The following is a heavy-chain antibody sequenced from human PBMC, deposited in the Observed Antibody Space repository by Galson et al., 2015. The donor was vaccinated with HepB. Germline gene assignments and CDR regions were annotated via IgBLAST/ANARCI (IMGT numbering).Heavy chain of an antibody. CDR2: IKQDGSEK. CDR1: GFTFSSYW. CDR3: ARETRSSSWYGVRGHNWFDP. J-gene: IGHJ5*02. V-gene: IGHV3-7*03. D-gene: IGHD6-13*01. Sequence: SLRLSCAASGFTFSSYWMSWVRQAPGKGLEWVANIKQDGSEKYYVDSVKGRFTISRDNAKNSLYLQMNSLRAEDAAVYYCARETRSSSWYGVRGHNWFDPWGQGTLVTVSS.